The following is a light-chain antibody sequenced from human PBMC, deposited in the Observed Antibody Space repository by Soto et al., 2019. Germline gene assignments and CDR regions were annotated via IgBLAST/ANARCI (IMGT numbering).Light chain of an antibody. J-gene: IGLJ3*02. CDR3: GKWDSSLSAVV. Sequence: QSVFTPPPPVSSAPGQKVTISCSGSSSLIGNNYVSWYQQLPGTAPKLLIYDNNKRPSGIPDRFSGSKSGTSATLGITGLQTGDEADYYCGKWDSSLSAVVFGGGTKVTVL. CDR1: SSLIGNNY. CDR2: DNN. V-gene: IGLV1-51*01.